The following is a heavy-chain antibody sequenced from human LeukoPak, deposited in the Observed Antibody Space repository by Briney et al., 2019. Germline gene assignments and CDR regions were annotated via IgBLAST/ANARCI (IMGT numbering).Heavy chain of an antibody. V-gene: IGHV3-23*01. D-gene: IGHD4-23*01. CDR3: AKASLRWMEGGGYFDY. CDR2: ISGSGGST. Sequence: GGSLRLSCAASGFTFSSYAMSWVRQAPGKGLEWGSAISGSGGSTYYADSVKGRFPISRDNSKNTLYLQMNSLRAEDTAVYYCAKASLRWMEGGGYFDYWGQGTLVTVSS. CDR1: GFTFSSYA. J-gene: IGHJ4*02.